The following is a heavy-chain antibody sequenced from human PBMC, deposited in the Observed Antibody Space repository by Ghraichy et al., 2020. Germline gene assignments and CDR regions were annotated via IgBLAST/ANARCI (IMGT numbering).Heavy chain of an antibody. CDR1: GFTFSSYW. CDR2: IKRDGSEK. J-gene: IGHJ3*02. Sequence: GGSLRLSCAASGFTFSSYWMSWVRQAPGKGLEWVANIKRDGSEKYYVDSVKGRFTVSRDNAKTSLYLQMNSLRAEDTALYYWARDHKSMGGLIWGQGQMVTVSS. CDR3: ARDHKSMGGLI. D-gene: IGHD2/OR15-2a*01. V-gene: IGHV3-7*01.